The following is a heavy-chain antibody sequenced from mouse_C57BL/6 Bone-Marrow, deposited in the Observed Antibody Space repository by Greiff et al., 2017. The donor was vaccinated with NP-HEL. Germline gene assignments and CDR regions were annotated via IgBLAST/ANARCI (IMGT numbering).Heavy chain of an antibody. CDR1: GFNIKDDY. CDR2: IDPENGAT. CDR3: ATEVYSNFAY. V-gene: IGHV14-4*01. D-gene: IGHD2-5*01. J-gene: IGHJ3*01. Sequence: VQLQQSGAELVRPGASVSLSCTASGFNIKDDYMHWVKQTPEQGLEWLGWIDPENGATEYASQFQGMATITADTSTNPDYLKLSSLPSEDTAVYYCATEVYSNFAYWGQGTLVTVSA.